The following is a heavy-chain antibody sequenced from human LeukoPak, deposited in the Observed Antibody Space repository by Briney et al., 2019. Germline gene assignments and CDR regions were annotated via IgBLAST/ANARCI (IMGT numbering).Heavy chain of an antibody. J-gene: IGHJ4*02. CDR3: ARVGDGPHGFHFDY. D-gene: IGHD5-24*01. CDR2: IYYSGST. CDR1: GGSISSYY. Sequence: PSETLSLTCTVSGGSISSYYWSWIRQPPGKGLEWIGYIYYSGSTNYNPSLKSRVTISVDTSKNQFSLKLSSVTAADTAVYYCARVGDGPHGFHFDYWGQGTLVTVSS. V-gene: IGHV4-59*01.